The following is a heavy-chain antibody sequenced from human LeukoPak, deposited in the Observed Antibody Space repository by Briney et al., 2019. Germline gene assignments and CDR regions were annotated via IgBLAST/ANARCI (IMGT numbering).Heavy chain of an antibody. CDR3: ARRLAL. V-gene: IGHV3-48*02. Sequence: PGGSLRPSCAASGFSFSTYAMNWVRQAPGKGLEWIAYIGGSGDTIYYADSVKGRFTISRDNARNSLFLQMNSLREDDTAVYFCARRLALWGRGALVTVSS. CDR1: GFSFSTYA. J-gene: IGHJ5*02. CDR2: IGGSGDTI.